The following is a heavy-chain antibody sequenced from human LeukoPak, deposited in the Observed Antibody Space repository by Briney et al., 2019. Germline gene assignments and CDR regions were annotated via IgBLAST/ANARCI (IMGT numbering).Heavy chain of an antibody. Sequence: ASVKVSCKASGYTFTSYYMHWVRQAPGQGLEWMGIINPSGGSTSYAQKFQGRVTMTRDTSTSTVYMELSSLRSEDTAVYYCARGSVHFCSGGSCLDYWGQGTLVTVSS. CDR1: GYTFTSYY. D-gene: IGHD2-15*01. CDR3: ARGSVHFCSGGSCLDY. CDR2: INPSGGST. V-gene: IGHV1-46*01. J-gene: IGHJ4*02.